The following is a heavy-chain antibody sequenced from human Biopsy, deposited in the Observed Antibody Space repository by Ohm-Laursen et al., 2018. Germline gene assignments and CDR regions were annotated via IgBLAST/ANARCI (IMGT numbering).Heavy chain of an antibody. CDR1: GGSISSYY. Sequence: GTLSLTCTVSGGSISSYYWSWIRQPPGKGLEWIGNIYYSGITNYNPSLKSRVSISVDTSKNRFSRKLSSVTAADTAVYYCARHGDFYYDSNIVIGALDIWGQGTMVTVSS. CDR2: IYYSGIT. CDR3: ARHGDFYYDSNIVIGALDI. J-gene: IGHJ3*02. D-gene: IGHD3-22*01. V-gene: IGHV4-59*08.